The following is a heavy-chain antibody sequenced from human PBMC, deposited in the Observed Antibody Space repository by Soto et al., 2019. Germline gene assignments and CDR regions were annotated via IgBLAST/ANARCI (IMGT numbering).Heavy chain of an antibody. CDR3: ARGSTNSYPGSRIFDF. D-gene: IGHD3-10*01. J-gene: IGHJ4*02. CDR2: ITDTGGDA. V-gene: IGHV3-23*01. CDR1: GFTFSSYA. Sequence: GGSLRLSCAASGFTFSSYAMTWVRQAPGEGLQWVSTITDTGGDAKYADSVRGRFVISRDNSKKTLYLQMTSLTAEDSAMYYCARGSTNSYPGSRIFDFWGRGTLVTSPQ.